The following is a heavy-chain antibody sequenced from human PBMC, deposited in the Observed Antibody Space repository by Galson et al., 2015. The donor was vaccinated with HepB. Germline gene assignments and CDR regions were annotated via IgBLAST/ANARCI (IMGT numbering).Heavy chain of an antibody. CDR3: ATGGDGDY. CDR1: GFTFSYYT. CDR2: ISSSSSYI. J-gene: IGHJ4*02. V-gene: IGHV3-21*04. Sequence: SLRLSCAASGFTFSYYTINWVRQAPGKGLEWVSSISSSSSYIYYADSVKGRFTISRDNAKNSLSLQMNSLRADDTAVYYCATGGDGDYWGQGTLVTVSS. D-gene: IGHD2-21*02.